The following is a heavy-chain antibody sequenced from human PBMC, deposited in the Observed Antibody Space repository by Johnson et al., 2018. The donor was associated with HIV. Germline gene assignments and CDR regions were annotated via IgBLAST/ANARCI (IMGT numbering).Heavy chain of an antibody. CDR1: GFTFDDYG. J-gene: IGHJ3*02. CDR2: INWNGGST. Sequence: VQLVESGGGLVKPGGSLRLSCAASGFTFDDYGMSWVRQAPGKGLEWVSGINWNGGSTGYAGSVKGPFTISRDNAKNSLYLQMNSLRAEDTALYYCARGSTEGSDAFEIWGQGTMVTVSS. D-gene: IGHD1-26*01. CDR3: ARGSTEGSDAFEI. V-gene: IGHV3-20*04.